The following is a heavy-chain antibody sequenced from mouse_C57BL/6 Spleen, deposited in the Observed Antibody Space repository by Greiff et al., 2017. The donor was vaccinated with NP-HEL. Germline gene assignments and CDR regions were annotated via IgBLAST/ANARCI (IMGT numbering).Heavy chain of an antibody. CDR2: IYPGDGDT. CDR1: GYAFTSYW. CDR3: ERKDYDNLLD. J-gene: IGHJ3*01. V-gene: IGHV1-80*01. D-gene: IGHD2-4*01. Sequence: VQLKESGAELVKPGASVKISCKASGYAFTSYWMKWVKQRPGKGLEWIGQIYPGDGDTNYNGKFKGKATLTADKSSSTAYMQLSSLTSEDSAVYFCERKDYDNLLDWGQGTLVTVSA.